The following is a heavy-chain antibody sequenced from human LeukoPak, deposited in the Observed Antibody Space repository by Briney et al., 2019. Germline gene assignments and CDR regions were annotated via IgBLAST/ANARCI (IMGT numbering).Heavy chain of an antibody. Sequence: GGSLRLSCAASGFTFSDYYMSWIRQVPGKGLEWVSYISSSSSYTNYADSVKGRFTISRDNAKNSLYLQMNSLRAEDTAVYYCASIPTYYYDSSGSAVDYWGQGTLVTVSS. CDR3: ASIPTYYYDSSGSAVDY. CDR2: ISSSSSYT. CDR1: GFTFSDYY. J-gene: IGHJ4*02. V-gene: IGHV3-11*03. D-gene: IGHD3-22*01.